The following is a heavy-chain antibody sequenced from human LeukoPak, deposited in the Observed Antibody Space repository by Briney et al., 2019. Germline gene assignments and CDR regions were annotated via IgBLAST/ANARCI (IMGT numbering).Heavy chain of an antibody. CDR3: AAGYCSSTSCYKPDYRGYSYGVDY. D-gene: IGHD2-2*02. J-gene: IGHJ4*02. Sequence: ASVKVSCKASGYTFTTYGINWVRQAPGQGLEWMGWISAYNGGYTNYAQRVQGRVTMATDTSTSTAYMELRSLGSDDTAVYYCAAGYCSSTSCYKPDYRGYSYGVDYWGQGTLVTVSS. CDR2: ISAYNGGYT. CDR1: GYTFTTYG. V-gene: IGHV1-18*01.